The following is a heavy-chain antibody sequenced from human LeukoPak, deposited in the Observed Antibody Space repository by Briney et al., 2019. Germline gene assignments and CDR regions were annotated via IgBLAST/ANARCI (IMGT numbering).Heavy chain of an antibody. D-gene: IGHD2-2*01. J-gene: IGHJ6*02. V-gene: IGHV7-4-1*02. Sequence: ASVKVSCKASGYTFTSYGISWVRQAPGQGLEWMGWINTNTGNPTYAQGFTGRFVFSLDTSVSTAYLQISSLKAEDTAVYYCARLETIVVVPAAMAKYGMDVWGQGTTVTVSS. CDR3: ARLETIVVVPAAMAKYGMDV. CDR1: GYTFTSYG. CDR2: INTNTGNP.